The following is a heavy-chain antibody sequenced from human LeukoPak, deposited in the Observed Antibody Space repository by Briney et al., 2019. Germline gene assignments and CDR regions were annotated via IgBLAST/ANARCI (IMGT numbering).Heavy chain of an antibody. Sequence: SETLSLTCTVSGGSISNYHWSWIRQPAGKGLEWIGQIHTSGSANYNPPLKSRVTVSIDTPENQLSLTIRSVTAADTAIYYCARRHISSGWSFDYWGQGTLVTVSS. D-gene: IGHD6-19*01. CDR3: ARRHISSGWSFDY. CDR1: GGSISNYH. CDR2: IHTSGSA. J-gene: IGHJ4*02. V-gene: IGHV4-4*07.